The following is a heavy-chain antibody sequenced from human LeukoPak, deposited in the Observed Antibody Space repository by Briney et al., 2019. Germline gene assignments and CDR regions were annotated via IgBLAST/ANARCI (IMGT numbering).Heavy chain of an antibody. CDR2: IYHSGTT. V-gene: IGHV4-30-2*01. J-gene: IGHJ5*02. CDR1: GDSLSSGVYY. CDR3: ARDAVVMGVLDP. D-gene: IGHD4-23*01. Sequence: SETLSLTCTVSGDSLSSGVYYWSWLRQPPGKGLEWIGYIYHSGTTYYNPSLQRRVTISVDRSRNQFSLRLNSVTAADTAVYYCARDAVVMGVLDPWGQGTLVTVSS.